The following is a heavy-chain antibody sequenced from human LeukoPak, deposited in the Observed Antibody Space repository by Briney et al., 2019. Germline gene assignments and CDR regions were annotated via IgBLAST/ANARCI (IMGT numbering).Heavy chain of an antibody. D-gene: IGHD1-26*01. J-gene: IGHJ4*02. CDR2: IYSGGST. Sequence: GRSLRLSCAASGFTVSSNYMSWVRQAPGKGLEWVSVIYSGGSTYYADSVKGRFTISRDNSKNTLYLQMNSLRAEDTAVYYCASLSGSYFGWYFDYWGQGTLVTVSS. CDR1: GFTVSSNY. CDR3: ASLSGSYFGWYFDY. V-gene: IGHV3-53*01.